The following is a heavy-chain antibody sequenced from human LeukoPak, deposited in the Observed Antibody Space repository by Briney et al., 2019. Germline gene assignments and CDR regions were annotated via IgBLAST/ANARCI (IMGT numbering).Heavy chain of an antibody. CDR2: ISSNGGST. D-gene: IGHD1-1*01. CDR1: GFTFSSYA. CDR3: VKDRRKTGTTFDY. Sequence: GGSLRLSCSASGFTFSSYAMHRVRQAPGKGLEYVSAISSNGGSTYYADSVKGRFTISRDNSKNTLYLQMSSLRAEDTAVYYCVKDRRKTGTTFDYWGQGTLVTVSS. V-gene: IGHV3-64D*09. J-gene: IGHJ4*02.